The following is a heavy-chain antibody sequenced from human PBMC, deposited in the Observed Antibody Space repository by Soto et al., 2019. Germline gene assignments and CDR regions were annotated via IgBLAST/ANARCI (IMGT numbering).Heavy chain of an antibody. V-gene: IGHV4-30-4*01. CDR1: GGRIKNGAYY. J-gene: IGHJ4*02. D-gene: IGHD3-10*01. Sequence: SETLSLTCNVSGGRIKNGAYYWNCLRQPPGKALEWIGYIFYSGTTNYSPSLKSRVAISIDTSKNQFSLSLTSVTAADTAVYYCARAGFSYGHLLFWGQGIRVTVS. CDR2: IFYSGTT. CDR3: ARAGFSYGHLLF.